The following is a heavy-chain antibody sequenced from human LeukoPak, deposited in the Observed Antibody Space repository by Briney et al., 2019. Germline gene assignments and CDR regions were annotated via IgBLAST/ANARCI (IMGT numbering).Heavy chain of an antibody. D-gene: IGHD1-26*01. CDR2: ITSSSSYI. CDR1: GFTFSSYN. V-gene: IGHV3-21*01. Sequence: PGGSPRLSCAASGFTFSSYNMNWVRQAPGKGLEWVSSITSSSSYIYYADSVKGRFTISRDNAKNSLYLQMNSLRAEDTAVYYCARDPYSGRYGDYYYYMDVWGKGTTVTISS. CDR3: ARDPYSGRYGDYYYYMDV. J-gene: IGHJ6*03.